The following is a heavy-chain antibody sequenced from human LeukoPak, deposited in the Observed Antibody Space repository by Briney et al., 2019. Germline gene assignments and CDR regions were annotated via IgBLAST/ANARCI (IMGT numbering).Heavy chain of an antibody. CDR3: ARVTGYSSRSSAFDM. D-gene: IGHD6-13*01. Sequence: AASVKDSCKASGYTFTSYGISWVRQAPGQGLEWMGWISAYNGNTNYAQKLQGRVTMTTDTSTSTAYMELRSLRSDDTAVYYCARVTGYSSRSSAFDMWGQGTMVTVSS. CDR2: ISAYNGNT. J-gene: IGHJ3*02. CDR1: GYTFTSYG. V-gene: IGHV1-18*01.